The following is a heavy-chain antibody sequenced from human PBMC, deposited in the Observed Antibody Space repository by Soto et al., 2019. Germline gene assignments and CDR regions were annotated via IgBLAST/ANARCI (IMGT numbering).Heavy chain of an antibody. CDR2: IYYSGST. CDR3: ARRVIVATIWRGEEGDDV. V-gene: IGHV4-39*01. CDR1: GGSISSSSYY. D-gene: IGHD5-12*01. J-gene: IGHJ6*02. Sequence: QLQLQESGPGLVKPSETLSLTCTVSGGSISSSSYYWGWIRQPPGKGLEWIGSIYYSGSTYYNPSLKSRVTISVDTSKNQFSLKLSSVTAADTAVYYCARRVIVATIWRGEEGDDVWGQGTTVTVSS.